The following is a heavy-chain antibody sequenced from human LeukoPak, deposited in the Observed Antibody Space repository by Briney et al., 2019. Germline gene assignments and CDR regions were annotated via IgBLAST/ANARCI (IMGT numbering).Heavy chain of an antibody. J-gene: IGHJ4*02. Sequence: GGSLRLSCAASGFTFSSYWMSWVRQAPGKGLEWVANIKQDGSEKYYVDPVKGRFTISRDNAKNSLYLQMNSLRAEDTAVYYCAGLGYYDFWSGYQYGDYWGQGTLVTVSS. D-gene: IGHD3-3*01. V-gene: IGHV3-7*01. CDR3: AGLGYYDFWSGYQYGDY. CDR2: IKQDGSEK. CDR1: GFTFSSYW.